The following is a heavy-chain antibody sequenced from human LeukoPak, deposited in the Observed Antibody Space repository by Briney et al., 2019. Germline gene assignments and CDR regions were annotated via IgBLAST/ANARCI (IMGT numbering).Heavy chain of an antibody. J-gene: IGHJ4*02. V-gene: IGHV1-46*01. Sequence: GASVKVSCKASGYTFTSYYMHCVRQAPGQGLEWMGIINPSCGSTSYAQKFQGRVTMTREMSTSTVYMELSSLRSEDTAVYYCARGTWLRFLEWRGIDYWGQGTLVTVSS. CDR1: GYTFTSYY. CDR3: ARGTWLRFLEWRGIDY. D-gene: IGHD3-3*01. CDR2: INPSCGST.